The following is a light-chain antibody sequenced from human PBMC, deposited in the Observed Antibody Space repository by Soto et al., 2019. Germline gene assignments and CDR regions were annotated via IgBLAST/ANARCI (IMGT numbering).Light chain of an antibody. J-gene: IGKJ3*01. V-gene: IGKV1-5*01. Sequence: DIQMTQSPSTLSASVGDRVTITCRASQSISGWLAWYQQKPGKAPKLLIYVASTLESGVPSRFSGSGSRTEFTLTITSLQADDFATYYCLQYNAYPFTFGPGTKVDIK. CDR2: VAS. CDR1: QSISGW. CDR3: LQYNAYPFT.